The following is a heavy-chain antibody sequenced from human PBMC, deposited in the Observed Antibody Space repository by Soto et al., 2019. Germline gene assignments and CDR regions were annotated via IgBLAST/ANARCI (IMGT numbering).Heavy chain of an antibody. Sequence: ASVKVSCKASGYTFTSYGISWVRQAPGQGLEWMGWISAYNGNTNYAQKLQGRVTMTTDTSTRTAYMELRSLRSDDTAVYYCARGIAAAGTKGWFDPWGQGTLVTVSS. J-gene: IGHJ5*02. V-gene: IGHV1-18*01. D-gene: IGHD6-13*01. CDR2: ISAYNGNT. CDR3: ARGIAAAGTKGWFDP. CDR1: GYTFTSYG.